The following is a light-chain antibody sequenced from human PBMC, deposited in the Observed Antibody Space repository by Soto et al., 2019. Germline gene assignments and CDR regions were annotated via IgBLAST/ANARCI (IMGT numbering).Light chain of an antibody. CDR1: SSDVGAYNY. Sequence: QSALTQPASVSGSLGQSITISCTGTSSDVGAYNYVSWYQQHPDKAPKLLIFEVTNRPSGVSGRFSGSKSGITASLSISGLQPEEEADYYCTSYSSSSPVLFGGGTKLTVL. J-gene: IGLJ2*01. CDR2: EVT. V-gene: IGLV2-14*01. CDR3: TSYSSSSPVL.